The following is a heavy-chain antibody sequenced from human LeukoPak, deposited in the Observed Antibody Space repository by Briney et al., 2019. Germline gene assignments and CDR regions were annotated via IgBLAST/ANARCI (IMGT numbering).Heavy chain of an antibody. V-gene: IGHV4-34*01. J-gene: IGHJ4*02. CDR1: GGSFSGYY. D-gene: IGHD1-26*01. CDR3: ARGQRVGARTFDY. CDR2: INHSGST. Sequence: SETLSLTCAVYGGSFSGYYWSWIRQPPGKGLEWIGEINHSGSTNYNPSLKSRVTISVDTSKNQFSLKLSSVTAADTAVYYCARGQRVGARTFDYWGQGTLVTVSS.